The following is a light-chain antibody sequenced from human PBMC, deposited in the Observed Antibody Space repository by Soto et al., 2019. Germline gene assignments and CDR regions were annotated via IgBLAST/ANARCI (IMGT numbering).Light chain of an antibody. V-gene: IGLV2-14*01. CDR3: SSYTCSSTLGYVL. CDR1: SSDVGGYNY. CDR2: DVS. Sequence: QSALTQPASVSGSPGQSISISCTGPSSDVGGYNYVSWYQQHPGKAPKLMIYDVSNRPSGVSNRFSGSKSGNTASLTISGLPAEDESDYYCSSYTCSSTLGYVLFGRGTKVTVL. J-gene: IGLJ2*01.